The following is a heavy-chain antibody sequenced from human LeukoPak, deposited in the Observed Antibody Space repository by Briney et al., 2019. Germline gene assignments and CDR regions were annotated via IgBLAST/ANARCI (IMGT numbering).Heavy chain of an antibody. V-gene: IGHV3-30*18. CDR2: ISYDGSSR. Sequence: GGSLRLSCAASGFTFDDYAMHWVRQAPGKGLEWVALISYDGSSRYYADSVKGRFTVSRDNSKNTLFLQMNSLRVADTAVYYCAKVGDNWDFDYWGQGTLVTVSS. CDR1: GFTFDDYA. CDR3: AKVGDNWDFDY. J-gene: IGHJ4*02. D-gene: IGHD1-1*01.